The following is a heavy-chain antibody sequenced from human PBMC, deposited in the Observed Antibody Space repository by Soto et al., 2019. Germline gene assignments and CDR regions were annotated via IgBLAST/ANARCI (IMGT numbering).Heavy chain of an antibody. D-gene: IGHD2-15*01. V-gene: IGHV5-51*01. CDR1: GYTFTNYW. CDR3: ARGLVGSRRGLFDY. CDR2: IFPRDSDT. Sequence: GESLKISCKGSGYTFTNYWIGWVRQMPGKGLEWMGIIFPRDSDTRYSPSFQGQVIISADKSDHAAYLQWSSLKASDTALYYCARGLVGSRRGLFDYWGQGALVTVSS. J-gene: IGHJ4*02.